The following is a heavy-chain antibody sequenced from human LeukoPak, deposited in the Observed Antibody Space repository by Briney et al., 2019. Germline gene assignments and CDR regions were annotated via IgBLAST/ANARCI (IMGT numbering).Heavy chain of an antibody. CDR3: ARDAGTSPGSSSYFDY. CDR2: INPNSGGT. D-gene: IGHD1-1*01. Sequence: AXVKVSCKASGYTFTGYYMHWVRQAPGQGLEWMGWINPNSGGTNYAQKFQGRVTMTRDTSISTAYMELSRLRSDDTAVYYCARDAGTSPGSSSYFDYWGQGTLVTVSS. J-gene: IGHJ4*02. V-gene: IGHV1-2*02. CDR1: GYTFTGYY.